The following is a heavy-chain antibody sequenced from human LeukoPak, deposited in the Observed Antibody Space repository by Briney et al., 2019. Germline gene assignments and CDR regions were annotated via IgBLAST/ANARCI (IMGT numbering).Heavy chain of an antibody. D-gene: IGHD5-18*01. Sequence: PSETLSLTCTVSGGSISTSYWSWIRQPPGKGLEWIGYIYYSGSTNYNPSLKSRVTISVDTSKNQFSLKLSSVTAADTAVYYCARHTGDTAMATGAFDIWGQGTMVTVSS. CDR1: GGSISTSY. J-gene: IGHJ3*02. CDR3: ARHTGDTAMATGAFDI. CDR2: IYYSGST. V-gene: IGHV4-59*08.